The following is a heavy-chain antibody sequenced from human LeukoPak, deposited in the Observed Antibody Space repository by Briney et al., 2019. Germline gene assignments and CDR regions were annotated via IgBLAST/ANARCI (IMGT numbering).Heavy chain of an antibody. D-gene: IGHD3-22*01. V-gene: IGHV1-69*13. CDR3: ARDRRDSSGEGNA. J-gene: IGHJ4*02. CDR1: GGTFSSYA. Sequence: VASVKVSCKASGGTFSSYAISWVRQAPGQGLEWMGGIIPIFGTANYAQKFQGRVTITADESTSTAYMELSSLRSEDTAVYYCARDRRDSSGEGNAWGQGTLVTVSS. CDR2: IIPIFGTA.